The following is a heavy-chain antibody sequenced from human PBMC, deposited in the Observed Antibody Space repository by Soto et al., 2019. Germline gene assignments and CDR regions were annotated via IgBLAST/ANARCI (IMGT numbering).Heavy chain of an antibody. J-gene: IGHJ5*02. CDR3: AGNVVGSLVPNWFDP. D-gene: IGHD2-21*01. CDR2: VDASGNT. Sequence: QVQLQESGPGLVKASETLSLSCTVSGHSISADYWSWIRQPAGKRLEWIGRVDASGNTNYNPSLKSRVTMSSGTRKNQFFWKVGPGPPPATALFFCAGNVVGSLVPNWFDPWGREPLSPSRQ. V-gene: IGHV4-4*07. CDR1: GHSISADY.